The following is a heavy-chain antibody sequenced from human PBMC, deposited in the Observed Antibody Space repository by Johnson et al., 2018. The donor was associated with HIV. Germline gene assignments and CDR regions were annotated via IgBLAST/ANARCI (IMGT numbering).Heavy chain of an antibody. CDR2: IKQDGSEK. J-gene: IGHJ3*02. D-gene: IGHD6-19*01. CDR3: AKDQGKAVAAPDAFDI. V-gene: IGHV3-7*05. CDR1: QFTFSRYY. Sequence: VQVVESGGGLAKPAWSPRLSCAASQFTFSRYYMNCVRQAPGKGLEWVANIKQDGSEKYYVDSVKGRFTISRDNAKNSLYLQMNSLRAEDTAVYYCAKDQGKAVAAPDAFDIWGQGTMVTVSS.